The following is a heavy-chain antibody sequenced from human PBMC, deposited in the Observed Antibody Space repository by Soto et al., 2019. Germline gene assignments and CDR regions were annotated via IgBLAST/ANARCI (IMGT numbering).Heavy chain of an antibody. V-gene: IGHV1-8*01. CDR3: ARGQNYYDSSGYRGLDY. CDR1: GYTFTSYD. D-gene: IGHD3-22*01. CDR2: MNPNSGNT. Sequence: ASVKVSYNASGYTFTSYDINWVRQATGQGLEWMGWMNPNSGNTGYAQKFQGRVTMTRNTSISTAYMELSSLRSEDTAVYYCARGQNYYDSSGYRGLDYWGQGTLVTVSS. J-gene: IGHJ4*02.